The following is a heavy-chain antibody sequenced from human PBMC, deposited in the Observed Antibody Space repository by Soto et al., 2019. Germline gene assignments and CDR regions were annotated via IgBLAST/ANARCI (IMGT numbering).Heavy chain of an antibody. CDR3: SSSIGYYSYYDYYGRDV. CDR2: IIPILGIA. J-gene: IGHJ6*02. V-gene: IGHV1-69*02. CDR1: GGTFSSYT. D-gene: IGHD3-22*01. Sequence: QVQLVQSGAEVKKPGSSVKVSCKASGGTFSSYTISWVRQAPGQGLEWMGRIIPILGIANYAQKFQGRVTITAXRPQSXXDTELSSLRSEDNAVYYCSSSIGYYSYYDYYGRDVWGRGATVTVSS.